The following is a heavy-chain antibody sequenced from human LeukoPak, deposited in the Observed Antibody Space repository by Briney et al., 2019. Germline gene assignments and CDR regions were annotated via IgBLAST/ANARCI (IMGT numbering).Heavy chain of an antibody. CDR3: ARKDGYSSSWYYYYYYGMDV. V-gene: IGHV1-8*01. CDR1: GYTFTSYD. D-gene: IGHD6-13*01. Sequence: ASVKVSCKASGYTFTSYDINWVRQATGQGLEWMGWMNPNSGNTGYAQEFQGRVTMTRNTSISTAYMELSSLRSEDTAVYYCARKDGYSSSWYYYYYYGMDVWGQGTTVTVSS. CDR2: MNPNSGNT. J-gene: IGHJ6*02.